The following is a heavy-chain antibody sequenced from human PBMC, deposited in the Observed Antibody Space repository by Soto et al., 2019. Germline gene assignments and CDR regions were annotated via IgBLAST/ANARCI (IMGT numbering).Heavy chain of an antibody. Sequence: QITLKESGPTLVKPTQTLTLTCTFSAFSLSTGGVGVGWIRQPPGKALEWLALIYWDDDKRYSPSLRSRLTITKDTSKNQVVLTMTNMDPVDTATYYCIQSRCGGDCLQSYASYYYYGMDVWGQGTTVTDSS. CDR1: AFSLSTGGVG. CDR2: IYWDDDK. CDR3: IQSRCGGDCLQSYASYYYYGMDV. J-gene: IGHJ6*02. V-gene: IGHV2-5*02. D-gene: IGHD2-21*02.